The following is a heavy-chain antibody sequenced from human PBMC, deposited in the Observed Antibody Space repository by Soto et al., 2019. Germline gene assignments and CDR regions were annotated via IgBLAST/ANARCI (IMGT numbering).Heavy chain of an antibody. CDR2: IKSKTDGGTT. Sequence: PGGSLRLSCAASGFTFSNAWMSWVRQAPGKGLEWVGRIKSKTDGGTTDYAAPVKGRFTISRDDSKNTLYLQMNSLKTEDTAVYYCTTDTDCSGGSCYSDPYYYYMDVWGKGTTVTVSS. D-gene: IGHD2-15*01. CDR3: TTDTDCSGGSCYSDPYYYYMDV. CDR1: GFTFSNAW. J-gene: IGHJ6*03. V-gene: IGHV3-15*01.